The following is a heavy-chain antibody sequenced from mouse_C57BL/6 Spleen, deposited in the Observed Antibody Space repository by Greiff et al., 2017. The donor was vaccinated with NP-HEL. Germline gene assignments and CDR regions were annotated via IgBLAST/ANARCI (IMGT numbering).Heavy chain of an antibody. Sequence: EVQLQQSGPELVKPGASVKISCKASGYTFTDYYMNWVKQSHGKSLEWIGDINPNNGGTSYNQKFKGKATLTVDKSSSTAYMELRSLTSEDSAVYYCARRGGYYVEAMDYWGQGTSVTVSS. D-gene: IGHD2-3*01. J-gene: IGHJ4*01. CDR3: ARRGGYYVEAMDY. CDR2: INPNNGGT. CDR1: GYTFTDYY. V-gene: IGHV1-26*01.